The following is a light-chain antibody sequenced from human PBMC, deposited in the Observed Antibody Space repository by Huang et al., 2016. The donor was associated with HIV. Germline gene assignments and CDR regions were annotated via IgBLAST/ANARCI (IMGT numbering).Light chain of an antibody. J-gene: IGKJ4*01. CDR2: GAS. CDR1: QSVSSN. Sequence: EIVMTQSPATLSVSPGERATLSCRASQSVSSNLAWYKKKPGQAPRLLIDGASTRATGIPARFSGSGSGTEFTLTISSLQSEDFSVYYCQQYNNWPPLTFGGGTKVEIK. CDR3: QQYNNWPPLT. V-gene: IGKV3-15*01.